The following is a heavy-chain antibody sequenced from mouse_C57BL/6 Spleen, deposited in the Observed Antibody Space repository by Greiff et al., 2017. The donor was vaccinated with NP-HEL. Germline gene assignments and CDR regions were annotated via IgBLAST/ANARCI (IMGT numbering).Heavy chain of an antibody. CDR3: ARMNNRPYAMDY. V-gene: IGHV1-80*01. J-gene: IGHJ4*01. CDR1: GYAFSSYW. CDR2: IYPGDGDT. D-gene: IGHD1-3*01. Sequence: LVESGAELVKPGASVKISCKASGYAFSSYWMNWVKQRPGKGLEWIGQIYPGDGDTNYNGKFKGKATLTEDKSSSTAYMQLSSLTSEDSAVYFCARMNNRPYAMDYWGQGTSVTVSS.